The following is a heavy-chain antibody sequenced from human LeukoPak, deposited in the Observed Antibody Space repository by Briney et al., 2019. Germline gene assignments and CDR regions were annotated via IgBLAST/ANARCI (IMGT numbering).Heavy chain of an antibody. V-gene: IGHV3-20*01. D-gene: IGHD2-8*01. CDR3: ARALLYDHFGQNYIEYALDV. Sequence: GGSLRLSCEVSGFSFQDYGMICVRQVPGKGLEWAATITYNADRVTYAVSVSGRFTVSRDNAKHSLHLQMDRLRAEDTAVYRCARALLYDHFGQNYIEYALDVWGQGTPVTVSS. CDR1: GFSFQDYG. J-gene: IGHJ6*02. CDR2: ITYNADRV.